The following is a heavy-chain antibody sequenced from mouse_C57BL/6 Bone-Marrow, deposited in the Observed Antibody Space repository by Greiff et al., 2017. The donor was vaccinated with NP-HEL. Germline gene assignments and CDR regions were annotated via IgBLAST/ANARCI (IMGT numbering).Heavy chain of an antibody. CDR3: ARKGAASY. J-gene: IGHJ3*01. D-gene: IGHD3-3*01. CDR2: ISSGSSTI. V-gene: IGHV5-17*01. CDR1: GFTFSDYG. Sequence: EVHLVESGGGLVKPGGSLKLSCAASGFTFSDYGMHWVRQAPEKGLEWVAYISSGSSTIDYADTVKGRVTITRDKAKNTQFLQMTSLRSEATAMYYCARKGAASYWGQGTLVTVSA.